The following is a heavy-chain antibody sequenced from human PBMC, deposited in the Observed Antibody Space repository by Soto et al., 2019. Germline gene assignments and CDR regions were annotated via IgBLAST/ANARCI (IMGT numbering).Heavy chain of an antibody. D-gene: IGHD2-21*01. Sequence: QVQLQESGPGLVKPSQTLTLTCSVSGGSIDTGGFYWSWARQLPGKGLQWIGYIYYTGAAYYNPALKRRVVISLDTSANQFSLSLTSLTAVDTAVYYCASGTFNDISFDSWGQGRLVTVSS. CDR2: IYYTGAA. CDR1: GGSIDTGGFY. CDR3: ASGTFNDISFDS. V-gene: IGHV4-31*03. J-gene: IGHJ4*02.